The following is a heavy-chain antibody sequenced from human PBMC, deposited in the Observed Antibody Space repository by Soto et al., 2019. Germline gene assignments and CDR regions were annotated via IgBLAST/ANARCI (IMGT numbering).Heavy chain of an antibody. V-gene: IGHV4-39*01. J-gene: IGHJ4*02. CDR1: GGSISSGDYY. CDR2: IYYSGST. Sequence: SETLSLTCTVSGGSISSGDYYWSWIRQPPGKGLEWIGSIYYSGSTYYNPSLKSRVTISVDTSKNQFSLKLSSVTAADTAVYYCPYYYDSSGYPGVEYWGQGTLVTVSS. D-gene: IGHD3-22*01. CDR3: PYYYDSSGYPGVEY.